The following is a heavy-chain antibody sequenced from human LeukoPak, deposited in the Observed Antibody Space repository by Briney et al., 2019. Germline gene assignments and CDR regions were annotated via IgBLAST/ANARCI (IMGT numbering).Heavy chain of an antibody. V-gene: IGHV1-18*01. CDR2: ISAYNGNT. J-gene: IGHJ4*02. Sequence: ASVKVSCKASGYTFTSYGISWVRQAPGRGLEWMGWISAYNGNTNYAQKLQGRVTMTTDTSTSTAYMELRSLRSDDTAVYYCARDWGLLIEYSSGPVDYWGQGTLVTVSS. CDR3: ARDWGLLIEYSSGPVDY. CDR1: GYTFTSYG. D-gene: IGHD6-19*01.